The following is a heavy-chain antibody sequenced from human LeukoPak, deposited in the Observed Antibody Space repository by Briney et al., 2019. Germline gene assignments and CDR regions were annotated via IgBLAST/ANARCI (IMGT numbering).Heavy chain of an antibody. CDR3: ARAGLFGHSASRWVFDY. J-gene: IGHJ4*02. Sequence: GGSLRLSCTASGSTFSSYCWKRGRQAPGKGLEWIAYISSTNVTMYYADSVKGRFTISRDNARNSFYIQMSSLRVEDTAIYYCARAGLFGHSASRWVFDYWRQGTLVIVSS. CDR2: ISSTNVTM. V-gene: IGHV3-48*01. CDR1: GSTFSSYC. D-gene: IGHD3-16*01.